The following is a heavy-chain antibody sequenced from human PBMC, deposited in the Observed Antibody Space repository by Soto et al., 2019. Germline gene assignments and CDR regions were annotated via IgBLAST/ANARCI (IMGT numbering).Heavy chain of an antibody. D-gene: IGHD3-22*01. Sequence: EVQLVESGGGLVQPGGSLRLSCAASGFTFSSYTMNWVRQAPGKGLEWVSYISSSSSSIYYADSVKGRFTISRDNAKNSLYLQRNSLSDEDTAGYYCARDNYGSRGYYPHFDYWGQGTLVSVSS. V-gene: IGHV3-48*02. CDR1: GFTFSSYT. J-gene: IGHJ4*02. CDR3: ARDNYGSRGYYPHFDY. CDR2: ISSSSSSI.